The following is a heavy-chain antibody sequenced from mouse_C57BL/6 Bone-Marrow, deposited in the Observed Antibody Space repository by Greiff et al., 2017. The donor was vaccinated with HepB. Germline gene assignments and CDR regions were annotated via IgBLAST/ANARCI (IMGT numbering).Heavy chain of an antibody. J-gene: IGHJ4*01. CDR2: IYPGGGYT. V-gene: IGHV1-63*01. CDR3: ARAFYYDGSSYAMDY. CDR1: GYTFTNYW. D-gene: IGHD1-1*01. Sequence: VQGVESGAELVRPGTSVKMSCKASGYTFTNYWIGWAKQRPGHGLEWIGDIYPGGGYTNYNEKFKGKATLTADKSSSTAYMQFSSLTSEDSAIYYCARAFYYDGSSYAMDYWGQGTSVTVSS.